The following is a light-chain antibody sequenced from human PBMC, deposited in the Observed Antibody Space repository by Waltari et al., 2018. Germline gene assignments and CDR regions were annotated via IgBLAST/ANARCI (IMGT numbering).Light chain of an antibody. CDR1: SSDVGVYNY. CDR2: EVS. CDR3: SSYAGTNNLV. J-gene: IGLJ2*01. Sequence: QSALTQPPHASGSPGQSVTISCPGSSSDVGVYNYVSWYQQHPGKAPKLMISEVSERPSGVPDRFSGSKSGNTASLTVSGLQAEDEADYYCSSYAGTNNLVFGGGTKLTVL. V-gene: IGLV2-8*01.